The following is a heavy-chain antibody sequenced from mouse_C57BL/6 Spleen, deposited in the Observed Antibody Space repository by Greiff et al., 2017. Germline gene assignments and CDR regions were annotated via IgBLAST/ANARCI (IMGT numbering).Heavy chain of an antibody. CDR1: GYTFTSYG. CDR2: IYPRSGNT. D-gene: IGHD1-1*01. J-gene: IGHJ4*01. CDR3: ARFYYGSSYGAMDY. Sequence: VQLQESGAELARPGASVKLSCKASGYTFTSYGISWVKQRTGQGLEWIGEIYPRSGNTYYNEKFKGKATLTADKSSSTAYMELRSLTSEDSAVYFCARFYYGSSYGAMDYWGQGTSVTVSS. V-gene: IGHV1-81*01.